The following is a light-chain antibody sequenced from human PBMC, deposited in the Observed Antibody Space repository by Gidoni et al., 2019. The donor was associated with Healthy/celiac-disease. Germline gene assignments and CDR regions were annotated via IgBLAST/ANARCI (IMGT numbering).Light chain of an antibody. CDR1: QSISSW. J-gene: IGKJ2*01. V-gene: IGKV1-5*03. CDR2: KAS. CDR3: QQYNSYSMYT. Sequence: DIQMTQSPSTLSASVGDRVTITCRASQSISSWLAWYQQKPGKAPKLLIYKASSLESGVPSRFSGSGSGTEFTLTISSLLPDDFATYYCQQYNSYSMYTFGQXTKLEIK.